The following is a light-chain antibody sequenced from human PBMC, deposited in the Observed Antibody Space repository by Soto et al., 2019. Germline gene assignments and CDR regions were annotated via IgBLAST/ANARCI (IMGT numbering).Light chain of an antibody. Sequence: VVLRQSPGTRPLSPGERATLSCRASQSVAGNSVTCYQQKPGQGPGLLIYGASSRPTGIPDRFSGSGSGTDFTLTISRLEPEDFAVYYCQQYGNSPLTFGGGTKVEIK. CDR1: QSVAGNS. CDR3: QQYGNSPLT. V-gene: IGKV3-20*01. J-gene: IGKJ4*01. CDR2: GAS.